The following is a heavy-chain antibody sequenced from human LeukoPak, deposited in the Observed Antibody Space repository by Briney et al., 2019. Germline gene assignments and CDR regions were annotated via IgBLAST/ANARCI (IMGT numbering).Heavy chain of an antibody. V-gene: IGHV3-30-3*01. D-gene: IGHD6-19*01. J-gene: IGHJ3*02. CDR2: ISYDGTNK. Sequence: SGGSLRLSCAPSGFTFSNYAMHWVRQAPGKGLEWVSLISYDGTNKFYADSVKGRFTISRDNSNNALYLQSDSLRADDAAVYYCARDSGYNSGWRGAFDIWGQGTMVTVSS. CDR1: GFTFSNYA. CDR3: ARDSGYNSGWRGAFDI.